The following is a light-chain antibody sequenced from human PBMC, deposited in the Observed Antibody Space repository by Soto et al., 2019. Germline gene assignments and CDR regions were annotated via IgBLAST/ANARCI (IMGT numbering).Light chain of an antibody. CDR2: DVI. CDR3: CSYTSSSTL. CDR1: SSDVGGYNY. Sequence: QSVLTQPASVSGSPGQSITISCTGTSSDVGGYNYVSWYQQHPGKAPKLMIYDVINRPSGVSNRFSGSKSGNTASLTISGLQAEDEADYYCCSYTSSSTLFGGGTQLTVL. V-gene: IGLV2-14*03. J-gene: IGLJ2*01.